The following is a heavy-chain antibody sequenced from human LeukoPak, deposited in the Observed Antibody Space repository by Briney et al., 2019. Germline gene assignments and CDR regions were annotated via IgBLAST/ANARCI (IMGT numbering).Heavy chain of an antibody. CDR1: GGSVSGYY. V-gene: IGHV4-4*07. D-gene: IGHD3-10*01. CDR2: IYSSGIT. CDR3: VRDSGSGSNRYMDV. Sequence: PSETLSLTCTVSGGSVSGYYWSLIRQPAGKGLEWIGRIYSSGITTYNPSLKSRVTMSVDTSKNQLSLKLTSATATDTAVYYYVRDSGSGSNRYMDVWGKGTTVTVSS. J-gene: IGHJ6*03.